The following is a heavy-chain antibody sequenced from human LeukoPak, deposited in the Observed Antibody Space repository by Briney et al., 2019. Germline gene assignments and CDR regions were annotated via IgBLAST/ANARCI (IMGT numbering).Heavy chain of an antibody. J-gene: IGHJ4*02. D-gene: IGHD3-22*01. V-gene: IGHV1-24*01. CDR1: GYTLTELS. CDR2: FDPEDGET. CDR3: ATPYYYDSSGYSDSFDY. Sequence: ASVKVSCKVSGYTLTELSIHWVRQAPGKGLEWMGGFDPEDGETIYAQKFQGRVTMTEDTSTDTAYMELSSLRSEDTAVYYCATPYYYDSSGYSDSFDYWGQGTLVTVSS.